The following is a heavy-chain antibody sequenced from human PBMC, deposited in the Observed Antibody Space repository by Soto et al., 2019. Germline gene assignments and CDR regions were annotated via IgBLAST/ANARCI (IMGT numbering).Heavy chain of an antibody. CDR1: GLNFRHYG. CDR3: AVYKGWFEP. V-gene: IGHV3-33*01. D-gene: IGHD1-1*01. Sequence: QVHLVESGGGVVQPGGSLRLSCAASGLNFRHYGVHWVRQAPGKGLEWVALIWYDGSDKYYADSVKGRFTMSRDNSKSTVYLHMNSLRVDDTAVYYCAVYKGWFEPWGQGTLVTVSS. J-gene: IGHJ5*02. CDR2: IWYDGSDK.